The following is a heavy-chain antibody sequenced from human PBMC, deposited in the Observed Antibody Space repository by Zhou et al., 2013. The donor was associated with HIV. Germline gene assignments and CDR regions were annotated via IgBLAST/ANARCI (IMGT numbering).Heavy chain of an antibody. CDR1: GYTLTGYY. CDR2: LNPTNGDT. CDR3: AKTIHYDFWSGLGLHYYYHMDV. V-gene: IGHV1-2*02. Sequence: QVQLVQSGAEVKKPGASVKVSCKPSGYTLTGYYIHWVRQVPGQGLEWMGWLNPTNGDTKYAQKFQGRVTMTRDTCTGTLFMDLTSLRSDDTAVYYCAKTIHYDFWSGLGLHYYYHMDVWGKGTTVTVSS. D-gene: IGHD3-3*01. J-gene: IGHJ6*03.